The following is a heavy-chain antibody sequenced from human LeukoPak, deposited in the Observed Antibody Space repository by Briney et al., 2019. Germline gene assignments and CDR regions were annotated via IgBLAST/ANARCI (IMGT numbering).Heavy chain of an antibody. J-gene: IGHJ3*02. CDR2: IYSSGST. CDR3: ARSYGGHSVCDAFDI. CDR1: GVSISSSYYY. D-gene: IGHD4-23*01. V-gene: IGHV4-39*01. Sequence: SETLSLTCTVSGVSISSSYYYWGWIRQPPGKGLEWIGSIYSSGSTYYNPSLKSRVTISVDASKNQFSLKLTSVTAADTAVYYCARSYGGHSVCDAFDIWGQGTMVTVSS.